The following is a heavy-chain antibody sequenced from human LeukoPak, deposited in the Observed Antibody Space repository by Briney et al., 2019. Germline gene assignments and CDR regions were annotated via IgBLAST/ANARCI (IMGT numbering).Heavy chain of an antibody. D-gene: IGHD5-12*01. Sequence: SQTLSVTCTVCGGSISSGRYYWSWTRQPAGKGLEWIGRIYTSGSNNHHTPLKSPVTLPVNTSKKQSTLKLSSVTAADTAVYYCAIVDPLWSGYDYGWFDPWGQGTLVTVSS. CDR3: AIVDPLWSGYDYGWFDP. CDR1: GGSISSGRYY. CDR2: IYTSGSN. V-gene: IGHV4-61*02. J-gene: IGHJ5*02.